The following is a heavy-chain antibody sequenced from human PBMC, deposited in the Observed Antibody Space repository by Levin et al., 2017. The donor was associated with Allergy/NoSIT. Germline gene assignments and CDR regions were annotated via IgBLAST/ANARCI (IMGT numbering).Heavy chain of an antibody. D-gene: IGHD6-13*01. CDR2: ISSNGGST. V-gene: IGHV3-64D*08. J-gene: IGHJ6*02. CDR3: VKDQGSSSWYSPYGAYYYGMDG. Sequence: PGGSLRLSCSASGFTFSSYAMHWVRQAPGKGLEYVSAISSNGGSTYYADSVKGRFTISRENSKHTLYLQMSSLRAEDTAVYYCVKDQGSSSWYSPYGAYYYGMDGWGQGTTVTVSS. CDR1: GFTFSSYA.